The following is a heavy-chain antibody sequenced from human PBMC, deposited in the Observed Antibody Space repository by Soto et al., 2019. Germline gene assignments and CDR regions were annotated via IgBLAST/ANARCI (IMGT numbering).Heavy chain of an antibody. CDR1: GYSISSGYY. Sequence: PSETLSLTCAVSGYSISSGYYWGWIRQPPGKGLEWIGSIYHSGSTYYNPSLKSRVTISVDTSKNQFSLKLSSVTAADTAVYYCARDPARVITGTTGWFDPWGQGTLVAVSS. V-gene: IGHV4-38-2*02. D-gene: IGHD1-7*01. CDR3: ARDPARVITGTTGWFDP. CDR2: IYHSGST. J-gene: IGHJ5*02.